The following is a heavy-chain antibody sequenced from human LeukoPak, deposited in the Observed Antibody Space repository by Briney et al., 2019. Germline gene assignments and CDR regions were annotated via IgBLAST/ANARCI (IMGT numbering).Heavy chain of an antibody. CDR3: ATSFREPGFWDI. D-gene: IGHD1-14*01. CDR2: FDPEDGEA. Sequence: ASVKVSCKVSGYTLTELSMHWVRQAPGKGLEWMGGFDPEDGEAIYAQKFQGRVTMTEDTSTDTAYMELSSLRSEDTAVYYCATSFREPGFWDIWGQGTMVTVSS. CDR1: GYTLTELS. V-gene: IGHV1-24*01. J-gene: IGHJ3*02.